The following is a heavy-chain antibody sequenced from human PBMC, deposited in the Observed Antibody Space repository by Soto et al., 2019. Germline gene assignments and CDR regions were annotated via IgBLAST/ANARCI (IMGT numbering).Heavy chain of an antibody. J-gene: IGHJ4*02. V-gene: IGHV4-34*01. CDR1: GGSFSGYY. D-gene: IGHD6-19*01. CDR3: ASLPTGIAVAGTNFDY. CDR2: INHSGST. Sequence: SETLSLTGAVYGGSFSGYYWSWIRQPPGKGLEWIGEINHSGSTNYNPSLKSRVTISVDTSKNQFSLKLSSVTAADTAVYYCASLPTGIAVAGTNFDYWGQGTLVTVSS.